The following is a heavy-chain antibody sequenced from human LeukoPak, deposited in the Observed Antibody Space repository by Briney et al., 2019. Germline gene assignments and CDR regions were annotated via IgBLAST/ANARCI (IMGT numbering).Heavy chain of an antibody. J-gene: IGHJ3*02. CDR3: ASGLQQPDAFDI. Sequence: GASVKVSCTASGYTFTSYDINWVRQATGQGLEWMGWMNPNSGNTGYAQKFQGRVTMTRNNSISTAYMELSRLRSDDTAVYYCASGLQQPDAFDIWGQGTMVTVSS. D-gene: IGHD6-13*01. CDR2: MNPNSGNT. CDR1: GYTFTSYD. V-gene: IGHV1-8*01.